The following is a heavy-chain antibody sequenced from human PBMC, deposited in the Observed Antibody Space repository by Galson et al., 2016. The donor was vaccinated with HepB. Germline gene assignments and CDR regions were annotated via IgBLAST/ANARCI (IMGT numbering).Heavy chain of an antibody. CDR3: ARGRRWVDY. J-gene: IGHJ4*02. CDR1: GFTFSNEA. Sequence: SLRLSCAASGFTFSNEAMTWVRQAPGRGLEWVSTVTSSGAFTYHADSVKGRFTISRDNSKNTLFLQMHSLKVEDAAVYYCARGRRWVDYWGQGTQVTVSS. D-gene: IGHD1-1*01. CDR2: VTSSGAFT. V-gene: IGHV3-23*01.